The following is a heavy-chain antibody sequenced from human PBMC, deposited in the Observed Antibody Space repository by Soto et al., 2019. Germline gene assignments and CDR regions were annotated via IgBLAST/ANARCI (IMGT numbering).Heavy chain of an antibody. CDR2: IKSKTDGGTT. CDR1: GFTFTNAW. V-gene: IGHV3-15*01. Sequence: EVQLVESGGGLVKPGGSLRLSCAASGFTFTNAWMSWVRQAPGKGLEWVGRIKSKTDGGTTDYAAPVKGRFTISRDDSKNTLSLQRNSLNTEDTAVYYCTTARGTYGAEYFQQWCQGTLVTVSS. D-gene: IGHD4-17*01. J-gene: IGHJ1*01. CDR3: TTARGTYGAEYFQQ.